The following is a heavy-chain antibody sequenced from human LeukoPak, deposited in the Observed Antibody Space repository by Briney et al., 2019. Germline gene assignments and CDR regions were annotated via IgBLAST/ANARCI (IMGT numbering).Heavy chain of an antibody. CDR2: IYHSGSN. D-gene: IGHD1-14*01. Sequence: SETLSLTCTVSGGSISSGGYYWGWIRQPPGKGLEWIGYIYHSGSNYYNPSLKSRVTISVDRSKNQFSLKLSSVTAADTAVYYCATTPPRRLYYFDYWGQGTLVTVSS. CDR3: ATTPPRRLYYFDY. J-gene: IGHJ4*02. CDR1: GGSISSGGYY. V-gene: IGHV4-30-2*01.